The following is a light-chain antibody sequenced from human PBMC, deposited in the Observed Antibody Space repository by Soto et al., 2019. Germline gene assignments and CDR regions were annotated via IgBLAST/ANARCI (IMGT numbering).Light chain of an antibody. CDR1: SSDVGGYNY. CDR3: FSYTSTSTLV. J-gene: IGLJ3*02. Sequence: QPVLTQPASVSGSPGQSITISCTGTSSDVGGYNYVSWYQKHPGKAPKLMIFEVSNRPSGVSNRFSGSKSGNTASLTISGLQAEDEADYYCFSYTSTSTLVFGGGTKLTVL. V-gene: IGLV2-14*01. CDR2: EVS.